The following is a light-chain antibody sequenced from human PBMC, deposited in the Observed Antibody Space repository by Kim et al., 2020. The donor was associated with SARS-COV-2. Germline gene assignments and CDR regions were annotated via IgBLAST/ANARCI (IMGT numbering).Light chain of an antibody. CDR3: QQYNSYPQT. V-gene: IGKV1-5*03. Sequence: DIQMTQSPSTLSASIGDRVTITCRASQNINTYLAWYQQEPGKAPKLLIYQAYNLENGVPSRFSGSGSGTDFTLTISSLQPDDFASYYCQQYNSYPQTFGQGTKLEI. CDR1: QNINTY. J-gene: IGKJ2*01. CDR2: QAY.